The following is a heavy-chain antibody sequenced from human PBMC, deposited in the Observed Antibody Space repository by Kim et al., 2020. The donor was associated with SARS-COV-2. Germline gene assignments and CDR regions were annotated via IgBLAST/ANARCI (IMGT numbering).Heavy chain of an antibody. V-gene: IGHV1-18*01. D-gene: IGHD4-17*01. CDR3: ARLRYYYYGMDV. Sequence: NYAQKLQCGVTITTDTSTSTAYMELRSLRSDDTAVYYCARLRYYYYGMDVWGQGTTVTVSS. J-gene: IGHJ6*02.